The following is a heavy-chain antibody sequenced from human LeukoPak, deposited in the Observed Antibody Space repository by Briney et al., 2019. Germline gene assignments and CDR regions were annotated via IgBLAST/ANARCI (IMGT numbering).Heavy chain of an antibody. V-gene: IGHV4-34*01. CDR2: INDSGST. CDR3: ARHSRLYGDYHTVDY. Sequence: SETLSLTCAVYGESFSGYFWSWIRQPPGKGLEWIGEINDSGSTNYNPSLKSRVTVSVDTSKNQFSLKLNSVTAADTAVYYCARHSRLYGDYHTVDYWGQGTLVTVSS. CDR1: GESFSGYF. D-gene: IGHD4-17*01. J-gene: IGHJ4*02.